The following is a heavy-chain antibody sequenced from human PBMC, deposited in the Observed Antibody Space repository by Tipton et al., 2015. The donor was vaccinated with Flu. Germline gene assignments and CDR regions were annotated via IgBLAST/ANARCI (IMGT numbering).Heavy chain of an antibody. V-gene: IGHV4-59*12. Sequence: TLSLTCTVSGGSISGYYWSWIRQPPGKGLEWIAYIYYSGSTNYNPSLKSRVTISVDMSKNQFSLKLNSVTAADTAVYYCASSVVAGVDYWGQGALVTVSS. D-gene: IGHD2-21*01. CDR3: ASSVVAGVDY. CDR1: GGSISGYY. CDR2: IYYSGST. J-gene: IGHJ4*02.